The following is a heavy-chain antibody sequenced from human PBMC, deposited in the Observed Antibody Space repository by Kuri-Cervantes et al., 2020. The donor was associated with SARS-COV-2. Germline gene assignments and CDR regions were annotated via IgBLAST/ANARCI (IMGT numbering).Heavy chain of an antibody. CDR1: GFTFSSYS. CDR2: ISSSSSYI. Sequence: LSLTCAASGFTFSSYSMNWVRQAPGKGLEWVSSISSSSSYIYYADSVKGRFTISRDNAKNSLYLQMNSLRAEDTALYYCARGGHAQGSGRPLDYWGQGTLVTVSS. J-gene: IGHJ4*02. D-gene: IGHD3-10*01. V-gene: IGHV3-21*04. CDR3: ARGGHAQGSGRPLDY.